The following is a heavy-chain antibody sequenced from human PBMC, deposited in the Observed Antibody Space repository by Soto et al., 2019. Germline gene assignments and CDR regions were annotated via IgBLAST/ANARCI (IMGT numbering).Heavy chain of an antibody. D-gene: IGHD3-16*01. V-gene: IGHV3-30*18. CDR1: GFNFSTYG. CDR3: AKGLVKASGWAAD. J-gene: IGHJ4*02. CDR2: ISYDGSHK. Sequence: HVQLVESGGGVVQPGRSLRLSCAVSGFNFSTYGMHWVRQAPGKGREWVAVISYDGSHKAFADSVKGRIAISRDNSNNTLCLQMNSLREADTAVYYCAKGLVKASGWAADWGQGTLVSVSS.